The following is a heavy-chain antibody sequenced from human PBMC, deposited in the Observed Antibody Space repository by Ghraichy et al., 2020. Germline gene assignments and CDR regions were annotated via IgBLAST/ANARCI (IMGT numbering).Heavy chain of an antibody. CDR1: GFTFSSYW. Sequence: GGSLRLSCAASGFTFSSYWMSWVRQAPGKGLEWVANIKQDGSEKYYVDSVKGRFTISRDNAKNSLYLQMNSLRAEDTAVYYCVREITAMVRGVMGHWGQGTLVTVSS. CDR2: IKQDGSEK. D-gene: IGHD3-10*01. CDR3: VREITAMVRGVMGH. J-gene: IGHJ4*02. V-gene: IGHV3-7*03.